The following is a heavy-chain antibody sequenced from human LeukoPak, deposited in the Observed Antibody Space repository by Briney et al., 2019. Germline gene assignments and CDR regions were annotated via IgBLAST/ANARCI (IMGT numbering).Heavy chain of an antibody. Sequence: ASVTVSFTASGYTFTSYYMHWVRQAPGQGLEWMGIINPSGGSTSYSQKFQGRVSITRDTSTSTIYMELSSLRSEDTAVYYCARDKTDSSTYSWFDPWGQGTLVTVSS. CDR3: ARDKTDSSTYSWFDP. CDR1: GYTFTSYY. J-gene: IGHJ5*02. V-gene: IGHV1-46*01. CDR2: INPSGGST. D-gene: IGHD6-13*01.